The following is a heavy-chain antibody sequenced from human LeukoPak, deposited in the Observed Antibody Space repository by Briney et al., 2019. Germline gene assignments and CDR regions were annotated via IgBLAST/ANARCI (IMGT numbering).Heavy chain of an antibody. V-gene: IGHV1-8*01. CDR3: ARGKKYVASDVYWFDP. CDR1: GYTFTSYD. Sequence: GASVKVSCKASGYTFTSYDINWVRQATGQGLEWMGWMNPNSGNTGYTQKFQGRVPMTRDTSISIAYMELSSLRSEDTAVYYCARGKKYVASDVYWFDPWGQGTLVTVSS. D-gene: IGHD3-16*01. J-gene: IGHJ5*02. CDR2: MNPNSGNT.